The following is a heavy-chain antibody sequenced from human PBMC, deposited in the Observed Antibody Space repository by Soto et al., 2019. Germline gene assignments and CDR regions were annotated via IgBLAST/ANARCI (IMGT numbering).Heavy chain of an antibody. V-gene: IGHV3-23*01. CDR2: ISYSGGST. CDR3: AKVMGSTSSTANFDY. CDR1: GFAFSMFA. J-gene: IGHJ4*02. Sequence: GGSLRLSCAASGFAFSMFAMNWVRQAPGKGLEWVASISYSGGSTNYADSVRGRFTISRDNSKNTLSLQMTSLRAEDTAVYYCAKVMGSTSSTANFDYWGRGTLVTVSS. D-gene: IGHD3-10*01.